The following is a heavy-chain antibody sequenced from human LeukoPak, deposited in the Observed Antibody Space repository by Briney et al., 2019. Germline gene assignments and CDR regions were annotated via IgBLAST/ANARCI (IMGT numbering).Heavy chain of an antibody. D-gene: IGHD6-13*01. J-gene: IGHJ4*02. CDR3: ARGYSSSWNYFDY. CDR1: GGSISNYW. V-gene: IGHV4-59*01. Sequence: SETLSLTCTVSGGSISNYWWSWIRQPPGKGLEWIGYVFDSGGTNYNPSLKSRVTISVDTSKKQFSLRLSSVTAAHTAVYYCARGYSSSWNYFDYWGLGTLVTVSS. CDR2: VFDSGGT.